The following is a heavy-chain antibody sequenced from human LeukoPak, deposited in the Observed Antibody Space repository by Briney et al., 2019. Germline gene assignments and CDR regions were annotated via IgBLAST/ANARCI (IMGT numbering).Heavy chain of an antibody. CDR1: GYTFTGYY. J-gene: IGHJ4*02. V-gene: IGHV1-2*02. D-gene: IGHD6-19*01. CDR3: ARVPSYSSGWPPFDY. CDR2: INPNSGGT. Sequence: ASVKVSCKASGYTFTGYYMHWVRQAPGQGLEWMGWINPNSGGTNYAQKLQGRVTMTTDTSTSTAYMELRSLRSDDTAVYYCARVPSYSSGWPPFDYWGQGTLVTVSS.